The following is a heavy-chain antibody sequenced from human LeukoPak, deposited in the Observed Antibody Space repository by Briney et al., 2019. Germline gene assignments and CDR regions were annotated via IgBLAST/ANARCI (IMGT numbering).Heavy chain of an antibody. CDR1: GYTLTKLS. J-gene: IGHJ3*02. Sequence: GASVTVSCKVSGYTLTKLSMHWVRHAPGKGLEWMGGFDPEDGETIYAQKFQGRVTMTEDTSTDTAYMELSSLRSEDTAVYYCARAPRLLWFGEPDAFDIWGQGTMVTVSS. D-gene: IGHD3-10*01. CDR3: ARAPRLLWFGEPDAFDI. V-gene: IGHV1-24*01. CDR2: FDPEDGET.